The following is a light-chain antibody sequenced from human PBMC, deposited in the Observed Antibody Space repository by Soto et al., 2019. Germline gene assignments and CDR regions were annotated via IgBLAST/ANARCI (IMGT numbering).Light chain of an antibody. CDR2: EVN. CDR3: SSYASSSNV. CDR1: SSDVGGYNY. V-gene: IGLV2-8*01. Sequence: QSVLTQPPSASGSPGQSVAISCTGTSSDVGGYNYVSWYQQHPGKAPKLMIYEVNKRPSGVPDRFSGSKSGNTASLTVSGLQAEDEADYYCSSYASSSNVFGTGTK. J-gene: IGLJ1*01.